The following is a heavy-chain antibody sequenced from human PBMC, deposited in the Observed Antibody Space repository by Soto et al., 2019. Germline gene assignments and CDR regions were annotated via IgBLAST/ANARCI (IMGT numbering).Heavy chain of an antibody. Sequence: EVQLVESGGGLVQPGRSLRLSCAASGFTFDDYAMHWVRQAPGKGLEWVSGISWNSGSIGYADSVKGRFTISRDNAKYSLYLQMNSLRAEDTALYYCAKDVKLRRAGYYFDYWGQGTLVTVSS. CDR2: ISWNSGSI. CDR1: GFTFDDYA. V-gene: IGHV3-9*01. CDR3: AKDVKLRRAGYYFDY. J-gene: IGHJ4*02.